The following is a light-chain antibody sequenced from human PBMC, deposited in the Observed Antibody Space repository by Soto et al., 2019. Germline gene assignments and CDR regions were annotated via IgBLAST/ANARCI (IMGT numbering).Light chain of an antibody. CDR3: QQYGRSPPFT. CDR2: CAS. Sequence: ENVLTQSPGTLSLSPGERATLSCRASQSVSSTYIAWYQQNPGRAPRNLIYCASSRATGIPDRFSGSGSGTDVALTISRLEPEDFAVYFCQQYGRSPPFTFGQVTKVEIK. V-gene: IGKV3-20*01. CDR1: QSVSSTY. J-gene: IGKJ2*01.